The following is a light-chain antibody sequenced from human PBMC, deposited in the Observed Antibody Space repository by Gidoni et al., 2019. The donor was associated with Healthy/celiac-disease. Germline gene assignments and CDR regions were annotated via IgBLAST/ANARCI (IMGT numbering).Light chain of an antibody. V-gene: IGKV3-11*01. J-gene: IGKJ4*01. CDR1: QSVSSY. CDR2: DAA. Sequence: EILLTQSPATLSLSPGERATLSCRASQSVSSYLAWYQQNPGQAPSLLIYDAANRSTGIPARFIGSGSGTDFTLTSSSREPEDFAVYYCQQRSNCPLTFGGGTQVEIK. CDR3: QQRSNCPLT.